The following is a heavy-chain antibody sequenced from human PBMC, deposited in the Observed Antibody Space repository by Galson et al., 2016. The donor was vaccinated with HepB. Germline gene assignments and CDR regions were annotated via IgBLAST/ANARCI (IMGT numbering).Heavy chain of an antibody. CDR2: ILYDGSQK. CDR3: ARDTGYNPFDY. J-gene: IGHJ4*02. D-gene: IGHD1-1*01. CDR1: GFIFSGSA. Sequence: SLRLSCAASGFIFSGSAMHWVRQAPGKGLEWLAGILYDGSQKDYVDSVKGRFTISRDNSKNMLYLEMNNLRDDDTAVYYCARDTGYNPFDYWGQGTLVTVSS. V-gene: IGHV3-33*01.